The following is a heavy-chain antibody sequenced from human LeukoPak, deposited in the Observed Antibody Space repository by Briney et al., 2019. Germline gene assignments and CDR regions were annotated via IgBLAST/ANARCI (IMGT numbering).Heavy chain of an antibody. CDR3: ARGGVPSGSSYYDFWGGRRTPPDY. J-gene: IGHJ4*02. CDR1: GFTFSSYS. V-gene: IGHV3-21*01. CDR2: ISSSSSYI. D-gene: IGHD3-3*01. Sequence: PGGSLRLSCAASGFTFSSYSMNWVRQAPGKGLEWVSSISSSSSYIYYADSVKGRFTISRDNAKNSLYLQMNSLRAEDTAVYYCARGGVPSGSSYYDFWGGRRTPPDYWGQGPLVTVSS.